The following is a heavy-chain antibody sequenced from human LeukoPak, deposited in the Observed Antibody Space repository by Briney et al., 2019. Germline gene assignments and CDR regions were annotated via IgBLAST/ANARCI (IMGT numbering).Heavy chain of an antibody. J-gene: IGHJ5*02. V-gene: IGHV3-7*01. CDR1: GLTLSRYW. CDR3: ARDPPGNYYDGSGYYS. CDR2: IKEDGSEK. Sequence: PGGSLRLSCAVSGLTLSRYWMTWVRRAPGKGLEWVANIKEDGSEKYYVDSVKGRFTISRDNAKNSLYLQMNSLRVEDTAVYYCARDPPGNYYDGSGYYSWGQGTLVTVSS. D-gene: IGHD3-22*01.